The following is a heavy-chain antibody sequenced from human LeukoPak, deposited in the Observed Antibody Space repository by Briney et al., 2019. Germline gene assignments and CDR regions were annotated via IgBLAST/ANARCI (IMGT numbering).Heavy chain of an antibody. CDR1: GFTFSNYN. Sequence: GGSLRLSCADSGFTFSNYNMNWVRQAPGKAMEWVSSITSSGTYTFYADSVKGRFTISRDNSKNTLYLQMNSLRAEDTAVYYCARGVRIAVAGYIDYWGQGTLVTVSS. CDR2: ITSSGTYT. CDR3: ARGVRIAVAGYIDY. J-gene: IGHJ4*02. D-gene: IGHD6-19*01. V-gene: IGHV3-21*01.